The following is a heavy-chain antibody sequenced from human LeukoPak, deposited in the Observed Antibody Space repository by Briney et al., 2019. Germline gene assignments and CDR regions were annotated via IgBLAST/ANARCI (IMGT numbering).Heavy chain of an antibody. CDR2: IRYDGSNK. V-gene: IGHV3-30*02. CDR1: GFTFSSYA. CDR3: ARDLGATIFDFDY. Sequence: GGSLRLSCAASGFTFSSYAMHWVRQAPGKGLEWVAFIRYDGSNKNYADSVKGRFTISRDNSKNTLYLQMNSLRVEATAVYYCARDLGATIFDFDYWGQGTLVTVSS. D-gene: IGHD1-26*01. J-gene: IGHJ4*02.